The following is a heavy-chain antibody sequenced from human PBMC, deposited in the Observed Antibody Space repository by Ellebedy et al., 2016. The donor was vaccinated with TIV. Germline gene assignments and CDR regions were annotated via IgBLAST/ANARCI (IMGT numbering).Heavy chain of an antibody. CDR2: ISSTGSRT. CDR1: GFTFSSYA. CDR3: AKGRGGGSDSSAPRYYFDY. V-gene: IGHV3-23*01. D-gene: IGHD3-22*01. J-gene: IGHJ4*02. Sequence: GESLKISCAASGFTFSSYAMSWVRQAPGKGLEWVSTISSTGSRTYYADSVEGRFIISRDNSKKTLNLQMNSLRAEDTAVYYCAKGRGGGSDSSAPRYYFDYWGLGTLVTVSS.